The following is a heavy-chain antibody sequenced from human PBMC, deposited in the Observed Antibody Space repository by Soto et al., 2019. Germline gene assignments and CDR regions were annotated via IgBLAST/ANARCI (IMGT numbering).Heavy chain of an antibody. CDR3: AKEKRDGYNPRFYYFDY. V-gene: IGHV1-18*04. J-gene: IGHJ4*02. D-gene: IGHD6-25*01. Sequence: VKVSCKASGYTFTSYGISWVRQAPGQGLEWMGWISAYNGNTNYAQKLQGRVTMTTDTSTSTAYMELRSLRSDDTAVYYCAKEKRDGYNPRFYYFDYCGQGTLVTVSS. CDR2: ISAYNGNT. CDR1: GYTFTSYG.